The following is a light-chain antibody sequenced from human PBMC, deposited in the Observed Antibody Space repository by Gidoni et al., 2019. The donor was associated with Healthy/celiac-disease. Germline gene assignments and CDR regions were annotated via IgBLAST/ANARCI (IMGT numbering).Light chain of an antibody. CDR1: QSVSSN. Sequence: EIVMTQSPATLSVSPGERATLSCRASQSVSSNLAWYQQKPGQAPRLLIYGASTRATGIPARFSGSGSGTEFTLTISSLQSEDFAVYYCQQYNNWPVWTFXXXTKVEIE. J-gene: IGKJ1*01. V-gene: IGKV3-15*01. CDR2: GAS. CDR3: QQYNNWPVWT.